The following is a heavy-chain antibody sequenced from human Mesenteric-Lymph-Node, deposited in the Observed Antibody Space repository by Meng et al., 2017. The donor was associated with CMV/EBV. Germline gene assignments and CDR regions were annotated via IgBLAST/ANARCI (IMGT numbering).Heavy chain of an antibody. CDR3: AREPRRGWYVYYGMDV. J-gene: IGHJ6*02. Sequence: SETLSLTCAISGDSVSSNSAAWNWIRQSPSRGLEWLGRTYYRSKWYNDYAVSVKSRITINPDTSKNQFSLQLTSVTPEDTAVYYCAREPRRGWYVYYGMDVWGQGTTVTVSS. D-gene: IGHD6-19*01. V-gene: IGHV6-1*01. CDR2: TYYRSKWYN. CDR1: GDSVSSNSAA.